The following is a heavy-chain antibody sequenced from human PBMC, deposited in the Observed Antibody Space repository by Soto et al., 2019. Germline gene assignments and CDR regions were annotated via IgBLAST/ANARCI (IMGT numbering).Heavy chain of an antibody. Sequence: GWSMILSCAASGFTFSSYGMHWVRQAPGKGLEWVAVIWYDGSNKYYADSVKGRFTISRDNSKNTLYLQMNSLRAEDTAVYYCAIDADGSGPTFYPGVWGQGTMVTVSS. CDR2: IWYDGSNK. CDR3: AIDADGSGPTFYPGV. V-gene: IGHV3-33*01. D-gene: IGHD3-22*01. CDR1: GFTFSSYG. J-gene: IGHJ6*02.